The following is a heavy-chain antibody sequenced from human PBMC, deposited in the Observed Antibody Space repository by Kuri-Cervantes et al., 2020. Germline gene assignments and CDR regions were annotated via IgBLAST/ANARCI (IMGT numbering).Heavy chain of an antibody. D-gene: IGHD1-26*01. CDR3: ARGEVGATEWFDP. Sequence: GSLRLSCAVSGYSISRGYFWGWIRQPPGKGLEWIGNLDYSGSTYYNPSLKSRVTISVDTSKNQFSLKLSSVTAADTAVYYCARGEVGATEWFDPWGQGTLVTVSS. V-gene: IGHV4-38-2*01. CDR2: LDYSGST. J-gene: IGHJ5*02. CDR1: GYSISRGYF.